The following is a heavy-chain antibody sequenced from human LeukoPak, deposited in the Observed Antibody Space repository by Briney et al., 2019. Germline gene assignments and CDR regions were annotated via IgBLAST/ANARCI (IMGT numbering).Heavy chain of an antibody. V-gene: IGHV3-23*01. CDR3: AKARGEKYGDYPSGVDY. J-gene: IGHJ4*02. CDR2: IRGSGGST. CDR1: GFTFSSYA. Sequence: PGGSLRLSCAASGFTFSSYAMSWVRQAPGKGLEWVSAIRGSGGSTYYADSVKGRFTISRDNSKNTLYLQMNSLRAEDTAVYYCAKARGEKYGDYPSGVDYWGQGTLVTVSS. D-gene: IGHD4-17*01.